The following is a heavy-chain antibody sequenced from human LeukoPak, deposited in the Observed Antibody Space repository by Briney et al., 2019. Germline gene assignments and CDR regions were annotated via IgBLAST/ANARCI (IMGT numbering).Heavy chain of an antibody. V-gene: IGHV4-34*01. CDR3: AGSRLSGSYGPVY. J-gene: IGHJ4*02. D-gene: IGHD1-26*01. CDR1: GGSLSGYY. CDR2: INHSGST. Sequence: SETLSLTCAVYGGSLSGYYWSWIRQPPGKGLEWIGEINHSGSTNYNPSLKSRVTISVDTSKNQFSLKLSSVTAADTAVYYRAGSRLSGSYGPVYWGQGTLVTVSS.